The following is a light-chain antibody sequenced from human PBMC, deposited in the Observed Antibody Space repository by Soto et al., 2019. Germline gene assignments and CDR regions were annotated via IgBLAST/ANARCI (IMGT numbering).Light chain of an antibody. Sequence: EIVLTQSPATLSLSPGERATLSCRASQSVSSFLVWYQQKPGQAPRLLLSDASNRATGIPGRFSGSGSGTDFSLTISSLEPEDFAVYYCQQRSNWPWTFGQGTKVEIK. CDR1: QSVSSF. CDR2: DAS. J-gene: IGKJ1*01. CDR3: QQRSNWPWT. V-gene: IGKV3-11*01.